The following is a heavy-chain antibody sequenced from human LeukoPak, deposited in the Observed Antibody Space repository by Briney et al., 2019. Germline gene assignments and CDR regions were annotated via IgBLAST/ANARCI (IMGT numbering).Heavy chain of an antibody. D-gene: IGHD6-13*01. Sequence: ASVKVSCKASGYTFTSYGISWVRQAPGQGLEWMGWISAYNGNTNYAQKLQGRVTMTTDTSTSTAYMELRSLRSDDTAVYYCARAVIYSSSWYKSGYFDYWGQGPLVTVSS. CDR3: ARAVIYSSSWYKSGYFDY. V-gene: IGHV1-18*01. CDR1: GYTFTSYG. CDR2: ISAYNGNT. J-gene: IGHJ4*02.